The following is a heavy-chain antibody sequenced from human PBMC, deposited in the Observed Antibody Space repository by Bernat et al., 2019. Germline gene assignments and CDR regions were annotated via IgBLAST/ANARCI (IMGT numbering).Heavy chain of an antibody. CDR1: GYTFTSYG. CDR3: ALQYYYDSSGSNWFDP. D-gene: IGHD3-22*01. J-gene: IGHJ5*02. V-gene: IGHV1-18*01. CDR2: ISAYNGNT. Sequence: LVQSGAEVKKPGASVKVSCKASGYTFTSYGISWVRQAPGQGLEWMGWISAYNGNTNYAQKLQGRVTMTTDTSTSTAYMELRSLRSDDTAVYYCALQYYYDSSGSNWFDPWGQGTLVTVSS.